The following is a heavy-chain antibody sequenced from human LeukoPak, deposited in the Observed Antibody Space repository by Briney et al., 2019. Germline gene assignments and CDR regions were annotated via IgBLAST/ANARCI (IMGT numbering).Heavy chain of an antibody. Sequence: ASVKVSCKASGYTFTGYYMHWVRQAPGQGLEWMGWINPNSGGTNYAQKFQGWATMTRDTSISTAYMELSRLRSDDTAVYYCARGGSSWQYNWFDPWGQGTLVTVSS. J-gene: IGHJ5*02. V-gene: IGHV1-2*04. CDR3: ARGGSSWQYNWFDP. CDR1: GYTFTGYY. D-gene: IGHD6-13*01. CDR2: INPNSGGT.